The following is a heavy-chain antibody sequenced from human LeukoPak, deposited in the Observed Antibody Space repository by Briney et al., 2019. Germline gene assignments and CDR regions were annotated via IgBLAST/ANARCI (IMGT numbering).Heavy chain of an antibody. CDR3: AMGLAYCGGDCHPGVYFDY. Sequence: SETLSLTCTVSGGSISSGGYYWSWIRQHPGKGLEWIGYIYYSGSTYYNPSLKSRVTISVDTSKNQFSLKLSSVTAADTAVYYCAMGLAYCGGDCHPGVYFDYWGQGTLVTVSS. CDR1: GGSISSGGYY. J-gene: IGHJ4*02. D-gene: IGHD2-21*02. V-gene: IGHV4-31*03. CDR2: IYYSGST.